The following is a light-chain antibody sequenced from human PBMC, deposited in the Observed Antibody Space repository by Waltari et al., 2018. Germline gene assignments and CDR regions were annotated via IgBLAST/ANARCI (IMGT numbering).Light chain of an antibody. CDR3: QQYRSTLWT. Sequence: DIVMTQSPDSLALSLGERATIICKSSQSVLFSTNNKNYSAWYQQKTGQPPKLLFYWASTRESGFPGRFSGSGAGTDFTLTISRLQAEDVAVYYCQQYRSTLWTFGQGTRVEIK. J-gene: IGKJ1*01. CDR1: QSVLFSTNNKNY. V-gene: IGKV4-1*01. CDR2: WAS.